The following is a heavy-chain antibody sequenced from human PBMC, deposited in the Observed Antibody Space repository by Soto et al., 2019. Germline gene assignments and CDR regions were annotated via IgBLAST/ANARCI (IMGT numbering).Heavy chain of an antibody. V-gene: IGHV4-30-4*01. J-gene: IGHJ5*02. D-gene: IGHD3-22*01. Sequence: PSETLSLTCTVSGGSISSGDYYWSWIRQPPGKGLEWIGYIYYSGSTYYNPSLKSRVTISVDTSKNQFSLKLSSVTAADTAVYYCARDKSYYDSSGISWFDPWGQGTLVTVSS. CDR2: IYYSGST. CDR3: ARDKSYYDSSGISWFDP. CDR1: GGSISSGDYY.